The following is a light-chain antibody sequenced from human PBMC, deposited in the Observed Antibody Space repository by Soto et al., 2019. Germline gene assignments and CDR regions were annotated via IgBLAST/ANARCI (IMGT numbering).Light chain of an antibody. V-gene: IGKV3-15*01. CDR3: QHYDIRPLT. Sequence: EIVLTQSPATLSVSLGEGATISCRASQSVRHLAWYQQKPGQAPSLLIDGASTRAAGVPARFSVSVSGTDFTLTISSLQPEDIAVYYCQHYDIRPLTFGQGTRLDIK. J-gene: IGKJ5*01. CDR1: QSVRH. CDR2: GAS.